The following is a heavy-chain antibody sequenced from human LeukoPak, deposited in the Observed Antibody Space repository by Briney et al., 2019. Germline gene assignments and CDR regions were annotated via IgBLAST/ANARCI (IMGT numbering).Heavy chain of an antibody. CDR3: ARENAGQQLLVLVSTDFWFDP. Sequence: SETLSLTCTVSGGSISSYYWSWIRQPARKGLEWIGRIYTSGSTNYNPSLKSRVTMSVDTSKNQFSLKLSSVTAADTAVYYCARENAGQQLLVLVSTDFWFDPWGQGTLVTVSS. D-gene: IGHD6-13*01. J-gene: IGHJ5*02. V-gene: IGHV4-4*07. CDR1: GGSISSYY. CDR2: IYTSGST.